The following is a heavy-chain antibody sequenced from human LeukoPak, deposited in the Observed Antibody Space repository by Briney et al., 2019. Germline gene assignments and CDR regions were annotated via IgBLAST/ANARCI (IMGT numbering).Heavy chain of an antibody. CDR3: ATESSSSN. CDR1: GLTFSSLA. J-gene: IGHJ4*02. D-gene: IGHD2/OR15-2a*01. V-gene: IGHV3-30*04. CDR2: ISYDGTYA. Sequence: GGSLRLSCAASGLTFSSLAMDWVRQAPGKGLEWVGDISYDGTYASYAASVRGRFTISRDNSKNTLYLQMNSLRTEDTAVYYCATESSSSNWGLGTLVTVSS.